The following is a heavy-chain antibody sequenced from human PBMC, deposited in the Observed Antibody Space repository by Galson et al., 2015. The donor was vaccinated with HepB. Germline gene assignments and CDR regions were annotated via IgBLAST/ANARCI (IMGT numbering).Heavy chain of an antibody. CDR1: GYSFTNYW. CDR2: IFPSDSDT. D-gene: IGHD2-15*01. Sequence: QSGAEVKKPGESLKISCRGSGYSFTNYWIGWVRQMPGKGLEWMGIIFPSDSDTRYSPSFRGQVTLSADKSISTAYLQWSSLKASDTAMYYCARPLRYCSGGTCYSDAFDIWGQGTMVTVSS. CDR3: ARPLRYCSGGTCYSDAFDI. V-gene: IGHV5-51*01. J-gene: IGHJ3*02.